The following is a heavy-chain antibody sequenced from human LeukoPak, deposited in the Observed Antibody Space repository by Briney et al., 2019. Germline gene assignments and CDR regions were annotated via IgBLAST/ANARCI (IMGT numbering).Heavy chain of an antibody. V-gene: IGHV4-39*01. J-gene: IGHJ4*02. Sequence: PSETLSLTCAVYGGSFSGYYWGWIRQPPGKGLEWIGSIYYSGSTHYNPSLKSRVTISVDTSKNQFSLKLSSVTAADTAVYYCARHAIMYYDFWSGSGGYFDYWGQGTLVTVSS. CDR2: IYYSGST. D-gene: IGHD3-3*01. CDR1: GGSFSGYY. CDR3: ARHAIMYYDFWSGSGGYFDY.